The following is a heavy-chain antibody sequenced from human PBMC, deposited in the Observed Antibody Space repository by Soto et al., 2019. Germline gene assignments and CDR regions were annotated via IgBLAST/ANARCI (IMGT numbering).Heavy chain of an antibody. V-gene: IGHV3-30*03. J-gene: IGHJ6*02. D-gene: IGHD6-13*01. CDR1: GFTFSSYG. CDR3: ARVSRGAAGAGEYDYGMDF. Sequence: QVQLVESGGGLVQPGRSLRLSCAASGFTFSSYGMHWVRQAPGKGLEWVAVISYDGSNKYYADSVKGRFTISRDNSKNTLYLQMNSLRADDTAVYYWARVSRGAAGAGEYDYGMDFWGQGTTVTVSS. CDR2: ISYDGSNK.